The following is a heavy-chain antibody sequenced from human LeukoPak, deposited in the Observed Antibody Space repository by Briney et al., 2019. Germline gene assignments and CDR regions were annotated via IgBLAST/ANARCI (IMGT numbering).Heavy chain of an antibody. V-gene: IGHV1-24*01. D-gene: IGHD3-10*01. J-gene: IGHJ4*02. CDR2: FDPEDGET. Sequence: GASVKVSCKVSGHTLTELFMHWVRQAPGKGLEWMGGFDPEDGETIYAQKFQGRVTMTEDTSTDTAYMELSSLRSEDTAVYYCATGYYYGSGSYYPLDYWGQGTLVTVSS. CDR1: GHTLTELF. CDR3: ATGYYYGSGSYYPLDY.